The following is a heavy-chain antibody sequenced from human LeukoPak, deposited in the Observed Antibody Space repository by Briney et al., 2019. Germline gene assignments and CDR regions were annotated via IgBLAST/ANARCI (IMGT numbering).Heavy chain of an antibody. CDR2: IYSGGST. Sequence: GGSLRLSCAASGFTVSSNYMSWVRQAPGKGLEWVSVIYSGGSTYYADSVKGRFTISRDNSKNTLYLQMNSLRAEDTAVYYCARVEYYDSSGYLGGGYFDYWGQGTLVTVSS. J-gene: IGHJ4*02. CDR3: ARVEYYDSSGYLGGGYFDY. V-gene: IGHV3-53*01. CDR1: GFTVSSNY. D-gene: IGHD3-22*01.